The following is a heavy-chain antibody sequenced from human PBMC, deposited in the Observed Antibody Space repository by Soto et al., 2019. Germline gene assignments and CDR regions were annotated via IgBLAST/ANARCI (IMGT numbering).Heavy chain of an antibody. CDR2: ISYDGSNK. J-gene: IGHJ6*02. D-gene: IGHD3-3*01. V-gene: IGHV3-30*18. Sequence: QVQLVESGGGVVQPGRSLRLSCAASGFTFSSYGMHWVRQAPGKGLEWVAVISYDGSNKYYADSVKGRFTISRDNSKNTLYLQMNSLRAEDTAVYYCAKVRAEVTILGGVPPWYYGMDVWGQRTTVTVSS. CDR3: AKVRAEVTILGGVPPWYYGMDV. CDR1: GFTFSSYG.